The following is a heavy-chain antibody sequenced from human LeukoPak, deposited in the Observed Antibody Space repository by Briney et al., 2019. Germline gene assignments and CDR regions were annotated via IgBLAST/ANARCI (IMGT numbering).Heavy chain of an antibody. V-gene: IGHV3-20*04. J-gene: IGHJ4*02. CDR1: GFTFDDYG. CDR2: INWNGGST. D-gene: IGHD5-12*01. Sequence: GGSLRLSCAASGFTFDDYGMSWVRQAPGKGLEWVSGINWNGGSTGYADSVKGRFTISRDNAKNSLYLQMNSLRAEDTALYYCARDRHKLVDIVAGILDYWGQGTLVTVSS. CDR3: ARDRHKLVDIVAGILDY.